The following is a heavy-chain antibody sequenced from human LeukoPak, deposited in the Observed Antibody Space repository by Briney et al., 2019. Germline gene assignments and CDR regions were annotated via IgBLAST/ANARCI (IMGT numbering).Heavy chain of an antibody. D-gene: IGHD2-2*01. J-gene: IGHJ3*02. CDR2: IYYSGST. CDR3: ARDVSSFDAFDI. CDR1: GGSISSYY. V-gene: IGHV4-59*01. Sequence: SETLSLTCTVSGGSISSYYWSCIRQPPGKGLEWIGYIYYSGSTNYNPSLKSRVTISVDTSKNQFSLKLSSVTAADTAVYYCARDVSSFDAFDIWGQGTMVTVSS.